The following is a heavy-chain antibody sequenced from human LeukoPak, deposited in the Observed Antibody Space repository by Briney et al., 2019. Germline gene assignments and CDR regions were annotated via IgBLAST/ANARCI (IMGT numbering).Heavy chain of an antibody. CDR2: FDPEDSET. J-gene: IGHJ5*02. V-gene: IGHV1-24*01. CDR3: ATGYYDSSGYSYQFDP. D-gene: IGHD3-22*01. Sequence: GASVKVSCKVSGYTLTELSMHWVRQAPGKGLEWMGGFDPEDSETIYAQKFQGRVTMTEDTSTDTAYMELSSLRSEDTAVYYCATGYYDSSGYSYQFDPWGQGTLVTVSS. CDR1: GYTLTELS.